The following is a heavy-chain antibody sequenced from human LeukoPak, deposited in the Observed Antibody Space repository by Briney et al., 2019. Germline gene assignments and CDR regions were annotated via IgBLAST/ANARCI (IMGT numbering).Heavy chain of an antibody. J-gene: IGHJ5*02. D-gene: IGHD3-22*01. V-gene: IGHV4-4*02. CDR1: GGSISSSNW. CDR3: ARLYYDSSGHNWFDP. CDR2: IYHSGST. Sequence: NPSETLSLTCAVSGGSISSSNWWSWVRQPPGKGLEWIGEIYHSGSTNYNPSLKSRVTISVDKSKNQFSLKLSSVTAADTAVHYCARLYYDSSGHNWFDPWGQGTLVTVSS.